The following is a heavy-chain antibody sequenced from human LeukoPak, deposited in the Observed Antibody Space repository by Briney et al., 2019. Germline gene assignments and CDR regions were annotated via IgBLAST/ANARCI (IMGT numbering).Heavy chain of an antibody. CDR1: GFTFGSSA. D-gene: IGHD6-13*01. J-gene: IGHJ4*02. CDR2: FSRSGPDT. V-gene: IGHV3-23*01. CDR3: AKGSLGSWYYFDY. Sequence: PGGSLRLSCAASGFTFGSSAMSWVRQAPGKGPEWVSTFSRSGPDTYYADSVKGRFTIFRDNSKNTLYLQMNSLRAEDTVVYYCAKGSLGSWYYFDYWGQGTLVTVSS.